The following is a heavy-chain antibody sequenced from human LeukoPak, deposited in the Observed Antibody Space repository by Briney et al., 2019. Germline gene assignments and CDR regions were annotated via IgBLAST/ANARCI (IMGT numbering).Heavy chain of an antibody. CDR1: GGSISSYY. CDR2: IYTSGST. D-gene: IGHD3-3*01. CDR3: ARGYDFWSGYYYYYCMDV. Sequence: PSETLSLTCTVSGGSISSYYWSWIRQPAGKGLEWIGRIYTSGSTNYNPSLKSRVTMSVDTSKNQFSLKLSSVTAADTAVYYCARGYDFWSGYYYYYCMDVWGQGTTVTVSS. J-gene: IGHJ6*02. V-gene: IGHV4-4*07.